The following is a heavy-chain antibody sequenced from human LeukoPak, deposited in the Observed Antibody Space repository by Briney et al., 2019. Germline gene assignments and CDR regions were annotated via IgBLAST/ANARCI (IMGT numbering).Heavy chain of an antibody. V-gene: IGHV1-2*02. CDR3: AREHQWLAHPAVY. CDR1: GYTFTGYY. CDR2: INPNSGGT. J-gene: IGHJ4*02. Sequence: EASVKVSCKASGYTFTGYYMHWVRQAPGQGLEWMGWINPNSGGTNYAQKFQGRVTMTRDTSISTAYMELSRLRSDDTAVYYCAREHQWLAHPAVYWGQGTLVTVSS. D-gene: IGHD6-19*01.